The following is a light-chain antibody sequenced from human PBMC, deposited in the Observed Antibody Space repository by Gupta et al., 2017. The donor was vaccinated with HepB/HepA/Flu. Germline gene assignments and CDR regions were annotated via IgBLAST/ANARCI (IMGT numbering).Light chain of an antibody. CDR1: QSIVTY. J-gene: IGKJ4*01. CDR3: QQSYSTPLT. Sequence: DIQMPQPTSSLSASVGDRVTVTCRASQSIVTYVNWYQQKPGKAPKLLIYAASSLQYGVPARFSGSGSGTDFTLTITTLQPDDFATYYCQQSYSTPLTFGGWTKVEIK. CDR2: AAS. V-gene: IGKV1-39*01.